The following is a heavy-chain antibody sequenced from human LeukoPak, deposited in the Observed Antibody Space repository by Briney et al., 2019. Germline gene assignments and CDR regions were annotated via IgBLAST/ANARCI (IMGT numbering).Heavy chain of an antibody. CDR2: ISYDGSNK. CDR3: ARAGGEWPCSNWFDP. J-gene: IGHJ5*02. CDR1: GFTFSSYA. D-gene: IGHD3-10*01. Sequence: GGSLRLSCAASGFTFSSYAMHWVRQAPGKGLEWVAVISYDGSNKYYADSVKGRFTISRDNSKNTLYLQMNSLRAEDTAVYYCARAGGEWPCSNWFDPWGQGTLVTVSS. V-gene: IGHV3-30*04.